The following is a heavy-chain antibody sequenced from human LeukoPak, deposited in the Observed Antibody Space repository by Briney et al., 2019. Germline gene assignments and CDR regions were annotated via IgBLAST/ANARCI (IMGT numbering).Heavy chain of an antibody. CDR3: AKALFGGVPAVQTAPDY. CDR1: GFTFSTYV. J-gene: IGHJ4*02. Sequence: GGSLRLSCAASGFTFSTYVMIWVRQAPGKGLEWVSAITGTGGDTYYADSVKGRFTISRDNSKNTLYLQMNSLRAEDTAVYYCAKALFGGVPAVQTAPDYWGQGTLVTVSS. CDR2: ITGTGGDT. V-gene: IGHV3-23*01. D-gene: IGHD2-2*01.